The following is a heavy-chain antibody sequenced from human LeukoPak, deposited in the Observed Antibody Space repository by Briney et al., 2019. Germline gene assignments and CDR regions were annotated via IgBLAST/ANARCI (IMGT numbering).Heavy chain of an antibody. CDR1: GFSFSSYW. D-gene: IGHD3-9*01. Sequence: GWSLRLCWAASGFSFSSYWMSWGSHATGKGLEWVANIKQDGSEKYYVDSVKGRFTISRDNAKNSLYLQMNSLRAEDTAVYYCARALRYFDWLGWFDPWGQGTLVTVSS. CDR3: ARALRYFDWLGWFDP. CDR2: IKQDGSEK. V-gene: IGHV3-7*01. J-gene: IGHJ5*02.